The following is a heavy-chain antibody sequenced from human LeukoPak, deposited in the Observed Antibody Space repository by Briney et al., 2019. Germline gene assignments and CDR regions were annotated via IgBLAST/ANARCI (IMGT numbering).Heavy chain of an antibody. CDR1: GYTFTSYD. D-gene: IGHD2-21*02. V-gene: IGHV1-8*01. Sequence: ASVKVSCKASGYTFTSYDINWVRQATGQGLEWMGWMNPNSGNTGYAQKFQGRVTMTRNTSISTAYMELSRLRSDDTAVYYCARADAYCGGDCYPENWGQGTLVAVSS. CDR2: MNPNSGNT. J-gene: IGHJ4*02. CDR3: ARADAYCGGDCYPEN.